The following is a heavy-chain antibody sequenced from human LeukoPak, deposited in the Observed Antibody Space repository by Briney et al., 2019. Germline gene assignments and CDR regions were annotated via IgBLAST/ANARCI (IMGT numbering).Heavy chain of an antibody. CDR2: IIPIFGTA. D-gene: IGHD3-3*01. J-gene: IGHJ6*02. V-gene: IGHV1-69*13. CDR1: GGTFSSYA. CDR3: ARDRTRQLRFLERRYYYYYYGMDV. Sequence: SVKVSCKASGGTFSSYAISWMRQAPGQGLEWMGGIIPIFGTANYAQKFQGRVTITADESTSTAYMELSSLRSEDTAVYYCARDRTRQLRFLERRYYYYYYGMDVWGQGTTVTVSS.